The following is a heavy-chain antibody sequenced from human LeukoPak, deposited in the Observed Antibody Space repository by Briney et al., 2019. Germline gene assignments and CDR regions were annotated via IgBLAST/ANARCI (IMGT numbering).Heavy chain of an antibody. J-gene: IGHJ4*02. CDR3: ARDPGHCSSTSCYKFFDY. CDR1: GFTFSGFD. V-gene: IGHV3-48*03. Sequence: GGSLRLSCAASGFTFSGFDMNWVRQAPGKGLEWVSYSSSGSTIYYADSVKGRFTVSRDNAKNSLYLQMNSLRAEDTAVYYCARDPGHCSSTSCYKFFDYWGQGTLVTVSS. D-gene: IGHD2-2*02. CDR2: SSSGSTI.